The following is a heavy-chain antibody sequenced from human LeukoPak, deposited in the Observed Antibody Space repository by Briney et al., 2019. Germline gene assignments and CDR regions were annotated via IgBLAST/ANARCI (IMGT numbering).Heavy chain of an antibody. V-gene: IGHV1-46*01. CDR3: ARAPGIAVAGDNYYMDV. CDR2: INPSGGST. J-gene: IGHJ6*03. D-gene: IGHD6-19*01. Sequence: GASVKVSCKASGYTFTSYYMHWVRQAPGQGLEWMGIINPSGGSTSYAQKFQGRVTITRNTSISTAYMELSSLRSEDTAVYYCARAPGIAVAGDNYYMDVWGKGTTVTVSS. CDR1: GYTFTSYY.